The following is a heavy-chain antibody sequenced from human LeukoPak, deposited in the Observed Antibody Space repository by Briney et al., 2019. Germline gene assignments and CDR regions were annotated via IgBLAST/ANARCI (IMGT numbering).Heavy chain of an antibody. CDR3: ARAPTFGGVIYGMDV. CDR1: GYTFTSYG. Sequence: ASVKVSCKASGYTFTSYGISWVRQAPGQGLEWMGWISAYNGNTNYAQKLQGRVTMTTDTSTSTAYMELRSLRSDDTAVYYCARAPTFGGVIYGMDVWGQGTTVTVSS. D-gene: IGHD3-16*01. CDR2: ISAYNGNT. J-gene: IGHJ6*02. V-gene: IGHV1-18*01.